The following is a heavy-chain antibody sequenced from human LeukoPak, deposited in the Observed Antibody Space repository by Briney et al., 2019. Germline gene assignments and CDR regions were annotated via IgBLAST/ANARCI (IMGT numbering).Heavy chain of an antibody. CDR3: ARDNRVGGYYYASSGYS. CDR2: ISAYNGNT. CDR1: GYTFTSYG. J-gene: IGHJ5*02. V-gene: IGHV1-18*01. D-gene: IGHD3-22*01. Sequence: GASVKVSCKASGYTFTSYGISWVRQAPGQGLEWMGWISAYNGNTNYAQKLQGRVTMTTDPSTSTAYMELRSLRSDDTAVYYCARDNRVGGYYYASSGYSWGQGTLVTVSS.